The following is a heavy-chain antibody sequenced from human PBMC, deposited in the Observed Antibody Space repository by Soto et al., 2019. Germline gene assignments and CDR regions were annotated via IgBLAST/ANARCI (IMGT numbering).Heavy chain of an antibody. D-gene: IGHD3-10*01. CDR3: ARDRGGYYYYYGMDV. Sequence: EVQLSESGGGLVQPGGSLRLSCATSGFPFSSFAMSWVRQAPGKGLEWVSSISGNGGSTYYADSVKGRFTISRDNAKNSLYLQMNSLRDEDTAVYYCARDRGGYYYYYGMDVWGQGTTVTVSS. CDR1: GFPFSSFA. V-gene: IGHV3-23*01. J-gene: IGHJ6*02. CDR2: ISGNGGST.